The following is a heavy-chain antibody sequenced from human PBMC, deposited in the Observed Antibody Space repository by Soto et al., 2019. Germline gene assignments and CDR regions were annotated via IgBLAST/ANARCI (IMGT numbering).Heavy chain of an antibody. V-gene: IGHV2-5*02. Sequence: QITLKESGPTLVKPTQTLTLTCTFSGFSLSTSGVGVGWIRQPPGKALESLALIYWDNDRRYNPALKSRLAITMVTSKIQVVLTMTSVDPVDTATYYCAHRRGGYNWDDGDFAYWGPGTLVTVSS. D-gene: IGHD1-20*01. CDR3: AHRRGGYNWDDGDFAY. CDR1: GFSLSTSGVG. J-gene: IGHJ4*02. CDR2: IYWDNDR.